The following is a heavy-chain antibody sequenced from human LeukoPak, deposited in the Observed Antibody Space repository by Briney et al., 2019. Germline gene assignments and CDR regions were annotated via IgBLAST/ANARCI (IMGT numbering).Heavy chain of an antibody. J-gene: IGHJ6*03. CDR3: ARVRGDYYYYMDV. CDR2: IIPIFGTA. V-gene: IGHV1-69*05. D-gene: IGHD3-16*01. CDR1: GGTFSSYA. Sequence: SVNVSCKASGGTFSSYAISWVRQAPGQGLEWMGGIIPIFGTANYAQKFQGRVTITTDESTSTAYMELSSLRSEDTAVYYCARVRGDYYYYMDVWGKGTTVTVSS.